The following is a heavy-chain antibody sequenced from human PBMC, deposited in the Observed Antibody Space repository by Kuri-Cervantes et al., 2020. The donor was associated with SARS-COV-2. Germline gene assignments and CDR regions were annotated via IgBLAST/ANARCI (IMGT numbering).Heavy chain of an antibody. V-gene: IGHV1-2*02. D-gene: IGHD6-13*01. CDR2: INPNSGGT. CDR1: GYTFTGYY. Sequence: ASVKVSCKASGYTFTGYYMHWVRQAPGQGLEWMGWINPNSGGTNYAQKFQGRVTMTRDTSISTAYMELRSLRSDDTAVYYCARRIAAAGYYYYYGMDVWGQGTTVTVSS. J-gene: IGHJ6*02. CDR3: ARRIAAAGYYYYYGMDV.